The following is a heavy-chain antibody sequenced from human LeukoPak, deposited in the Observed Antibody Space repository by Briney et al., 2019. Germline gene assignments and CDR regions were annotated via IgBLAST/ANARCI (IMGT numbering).Heavy chain of an antibody. CDR3: ARESRLLWFGELSGPIDY. V-gene: IGHV4-4*07. CDR2: IYTSGST. D-gene: IGHD3-10*01. Sequence: PSETLSLTCTVSGGSISSYYWSWTRQPAGKGLEWIGRIYTSGSTNYNPSLKSRVTMSVDTSKNQFSLKLSSVTAADTAVYYCARESRLLWFGELSGPIDYWGQGTLVTVSS. CDR1: GGSISSYY. J-gene: IGHJ4*02.